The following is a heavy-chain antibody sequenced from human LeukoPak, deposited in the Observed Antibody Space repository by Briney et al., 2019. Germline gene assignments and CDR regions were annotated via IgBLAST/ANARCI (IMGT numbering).Heavy chain of an antibody. CDR2: INHSGST. CDR1: GGSFSSYY. D-gene: IGHD6-13*01. V-gene: IGHV4-34*01. Sequence: SETLSLTCAVYGGSFSSYYWSWIRQPPGKGLEWIGEINHSGSTNYNPSLKSRVTISVDTSKNQFSLKLSSVTAADTAVYYCARGFGKLPIRWYEYYFDYWGQGTLVTVSS. CDR3: ARGFGKLPIRWYEYYFDY. J-gene: IGHJ4*02.